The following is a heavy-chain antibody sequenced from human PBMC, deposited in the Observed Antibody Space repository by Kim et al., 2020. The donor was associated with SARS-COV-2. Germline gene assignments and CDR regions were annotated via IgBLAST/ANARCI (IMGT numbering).Heavy chain of an antibody. CDR2: ISGSGGST. CDR1: GFTFSSYA. CDR3: AKGVSYDSSGYYVY. D-gene: IGHD3-22*01. V-gene: IGHV3-23*01. J-gene: IGHJ4*02. Sequence: GGSLRLSCAASGFTFSSYAMSWVRQAPGKGLEWVSAISGSGGSTYYADSVKGRFTISRDNSKNTLYLQMNSLRAEDTAVYYCAKGVSYDSSGYYVYWGQGTLVTVSS.